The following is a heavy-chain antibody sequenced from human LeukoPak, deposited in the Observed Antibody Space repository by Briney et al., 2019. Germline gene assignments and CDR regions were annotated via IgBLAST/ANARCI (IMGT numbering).Heavy chain of an antibody. CDR2: ISSSGSTI. J-gene: IGHJ4*02. CDR3: ARDYRWGVPYYFDY. V-gene: IGHV3-48*03. D-gene: IGHD3-16*02. CDR1: RLPLSSYE. Sequence: QPGGSLRLSGASPRLPLSSYEMNWIRQAPGKGLEGASYISSSGSTIYYADSVKCRSTISRDNAKTSLYLQMNSLRDEDTAVYHCARDYRWGVPYYFDYWGQGTLVTVSS.